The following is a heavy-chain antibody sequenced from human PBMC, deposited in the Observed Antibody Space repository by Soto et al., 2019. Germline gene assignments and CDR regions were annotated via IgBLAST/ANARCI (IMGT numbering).Heavy chain of an antibody. CDR3: ATQVISWLATPRHDN. Sequence: GASVKVSCKVSGYTPAELSMHWVRQAPGKWLEWMGGFDPEDGETIYAQKFQGRVTMTEDTSTDTAYMELSSLRSEDTALYYCATQVISWLATPRHDNWGQGTLVTVSS. CDR1: GYTPAELS. CDR2: FDPEDGET. D-gene: IGHD6-19*01. J-gene: IGHJ4*02. V-gene: IGHV1-24*01.